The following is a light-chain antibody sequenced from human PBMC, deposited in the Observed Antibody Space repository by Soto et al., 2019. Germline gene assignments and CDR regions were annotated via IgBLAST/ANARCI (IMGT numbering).Light chain of an antibody. Sequence: QSVLTQPASVSGSPGQSITISCTGTSSDVGGYNYVSWYQQHPDKAPKLMIYDVSNRPSGVSNRFSGSKSDNTASLTISGLQAEDEADYYCSSYTSSSSVVFGGGTKLTVL. V-gene: IGLV2-14*01. J-gene: IGLJ2*01. CDR3: SSYTSSSSVV. CDR1: SSDVGGYNY. CDR2: DVS.